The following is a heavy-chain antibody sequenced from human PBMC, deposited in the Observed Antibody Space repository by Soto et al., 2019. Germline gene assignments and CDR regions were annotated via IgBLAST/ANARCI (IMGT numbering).Heavy chain of an antibody. CDR1: GFMFSDYY. V-gene: IGHV3-11*01. CDR3: AKDRSFAGVQGFDI. Sequence: VGSLRLSCAASGFMFSDYYMSWIRQAPGKGLEWVSYITSGSGGTTYYADSVKGRFTLSRDNSKNTLFLQMNSLRAEDTALYYCAKDRSFAGVQGFDIWGQGTMVTVSS. J-gene: IGHJ3*02. D-gene: IGHD3-10*01. CDR2: ITSGSGGTT.